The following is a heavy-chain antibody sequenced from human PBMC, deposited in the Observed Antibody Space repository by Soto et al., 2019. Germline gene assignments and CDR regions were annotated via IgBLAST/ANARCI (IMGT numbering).Heavy chain of an antibody. V-gene: IGHV1-69*10. Sequence: ASVKVSCKASGGTFSSYAISWVRQAPGQGLEWMGGIIPILGIANYAQKFQGRVTITADKSTSTAYMELSSLRSEDTAVYYCARGISLDYGDYYYYGMDFWGQGTTVTVSS. CDR3: ARGISLDYGDYYYYGMDF. J-gene: IGHJ6*02. D-gene: IGHD4-17*01. CDR1: GGTFSSYA. CDR2: IIPILGIA.